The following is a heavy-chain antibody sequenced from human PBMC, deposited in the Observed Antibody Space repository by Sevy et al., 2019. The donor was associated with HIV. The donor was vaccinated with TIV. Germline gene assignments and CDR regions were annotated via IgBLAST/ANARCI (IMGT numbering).Heavy chain of an antibody. CDR1: GFTFSDYY. CDR3: ARDQDIVVVPARGMDV. D-gene: IGHD2-2*01. J-gene: IGHJ6*02. Sequence: GGSLRLSCAASGFTFSDYYMSWIRQAPGKGLEWVSYISSSGSTIYYADSVKGRFTISRDNAKNSLYLQTNSLRAEDTAVYYCARDQDIVVVPARGMDVWGQGTTVTVSS. CDR2: ISSSGSTI. V-gene: IGHV3-11*01.